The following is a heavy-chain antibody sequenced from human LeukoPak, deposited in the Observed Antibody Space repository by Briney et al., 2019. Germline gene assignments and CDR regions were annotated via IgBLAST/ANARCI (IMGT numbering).Heavy chain of an antibody. CDR1: GASFSGYY. D-gene: IGHD3-10*01. J-gene: IGHJ4*02. Sequence: SETLSLTCGVSGASFSGYYWTWIRQPPGKGLEWIGEINHSGGTNYNMSLKSRVTISVDPSKKQFSLKLRSVTAEDTAVYYCATDRYYGSGSYYKFDSWGQGTLVTVSS. CDR2: INHSGGT. CDR3: ATDRYYGSGSYYKFDS. V-gene: IGHV4-34*01.